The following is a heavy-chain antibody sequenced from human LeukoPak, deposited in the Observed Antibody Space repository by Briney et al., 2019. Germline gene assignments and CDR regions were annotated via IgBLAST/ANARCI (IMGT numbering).Heavy chain of an antibody. D-gene: IGHD5-24*01. Sequence: GGTLRLSCAASGFIFTHYGMNWVRQAPGKGLEWVAGLISSSASTYYADSVKGRFTVSRDNSKKMVYLQMSSLRAEDTAVYYCARVGEKAFHLWPEIDYWGQGTLVTVS. CDR2: LISSSAST. CDR1: GFIFTHYG. J-gene: IGHJ4*02. V-gene: IGHV3-23*01. CDR3: ARVGEKAFHLWPEIDY.